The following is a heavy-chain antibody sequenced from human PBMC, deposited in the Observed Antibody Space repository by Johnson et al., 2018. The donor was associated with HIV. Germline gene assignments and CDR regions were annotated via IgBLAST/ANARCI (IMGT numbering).Heavy chain of an antibody. V-gene: IGHV3-20*04. D-gene: IGHD2-15*01. J-gene: IGHJ3*02. CDR3: AAPDIVVVVALGGDAFDI. CDR1: GFTFDDYG. CDR2: INWNGGST. Sequence: VQLVESGGGVVRPGGSLRLSCAASGFTFDDYGMSWVRQAPGKGLEWVSGINWNGGSTGYADSVKGRFTISRDNAKNSLYLQMNSLRAEDTALYFCAAPDIVVVVALGGDAFDIWGQGTMVTVSS.